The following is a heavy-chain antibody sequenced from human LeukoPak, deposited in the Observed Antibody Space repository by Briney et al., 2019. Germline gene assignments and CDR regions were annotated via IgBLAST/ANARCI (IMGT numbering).Heavy chain of an antibody. J-gene: IGHJ5*02. CDR1: GTTFSNYD. Sequence: SVKVSCKASGTTFSNYDISWVRQAPGQGLEWMGGIIPIFGTANYAQKFQGRVTITADESTSTAYMELSSLRSEDTAVYYCARGGIPRPNWFDPWGQGTLVTVSS. CDR3: ARGGIPRPNWFDP. V-gene: IGHV1-69*01. CDR2: IIPIFGTA. D-gene: IGHD1-14*01.